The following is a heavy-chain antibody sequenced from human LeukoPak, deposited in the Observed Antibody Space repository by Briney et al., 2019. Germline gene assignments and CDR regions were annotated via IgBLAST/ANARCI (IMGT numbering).Heavy chain of an antibody. CDR1: GYTLTCYY. Sequence: GASVKVSCEASGYTLTCYYMQWVRQAPGQGLEWMGIINGSGGSTSYAQRFQGRVTMSRDTSTSTVYMELSSLRSEDTAVYYCARARYYYDSSGYLGWFDPWGQGTLVTVSS. V-gene: IGHV1-46*01. CDR2: INGSGGST. J-gene: IGHJ5*02. CDR3: ARARYYYDSSGYLGWFDP. D-gene: IGHD3-22*01.